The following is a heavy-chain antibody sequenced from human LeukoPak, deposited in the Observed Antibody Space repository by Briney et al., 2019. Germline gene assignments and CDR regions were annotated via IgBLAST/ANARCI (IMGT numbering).Heavy chain of an antibody. V-gene: IGHV4-39*01. D-gene: IGHD2-2*01. CDR3: ARQGYCSSTSCYNRGLFDY. CDR1: GGSISSSSYY. Sequence: SETLSLTCTVSGGSISSSSYYWGWIRQPPRKGLEWIGSIYYSGSTNYNPSLKSRVTIYVDTSRHQFSLKLSSVTAADTAVYYCARQGYCSSTSCYNRGLFDYWGQGTLVTVSS. CDR2: IYYSGST. J-gene: IGHJ4*02.